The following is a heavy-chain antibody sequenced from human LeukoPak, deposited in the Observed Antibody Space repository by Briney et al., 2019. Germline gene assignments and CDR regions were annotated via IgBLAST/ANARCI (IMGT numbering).Heavy chain of an antibody. CDR1: GYTFTSYG. V-gene: IGHV1-18*01. CDR2: ISAYNGNT. D-gene: IGHD2-2*01. CDR3: ARDAEYQLPLGQY. J-gene: IGHJ4*02. Sequence: ASVKVSCKASGYTFTSYGISWVRQAPGQGLEWMGWISAYNGNTNYAQKFQGRVTMATDTSSSTAYMELRSLRSDDTAVYYCARDAEYQLPLGQYWGQGTLVTVSS.